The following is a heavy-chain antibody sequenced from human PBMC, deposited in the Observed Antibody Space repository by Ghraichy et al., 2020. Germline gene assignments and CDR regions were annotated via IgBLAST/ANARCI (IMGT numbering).Heavy chain of an antibody. J-gene: IGHJ4*02. CDR3: ARRSDEGRFLEWLPLDY. CDR1: GFTFSSYS. Sequence: GGSLRLSCAASGFTFSSYSMNWVRQAPGKGLEWVSSISSSSSYIYYADSVKGRFTISRDNAKNSLYLQMNSLRAEDTAVYYCARRSDEGRFLEWLPLDYWGQGTLVTVSS. V-gene: IGHV3-21*01. D-gene: IGHD3-3*01. CDR2: ISSSSSYI.